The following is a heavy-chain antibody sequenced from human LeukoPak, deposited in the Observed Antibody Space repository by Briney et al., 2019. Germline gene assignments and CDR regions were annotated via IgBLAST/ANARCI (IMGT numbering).Heavy chain of an antibody. CDR1: GGSIGTYY. V-gene: IGHV4-59*13. D-gene: IGHD3-10*01. Sequence: SETLSLTCTVSGGSIGTYYWSWIRQPPGKGLEWIGYIYYSGSTNYNPSLKSRVTISVYTSKNQFSLKLSSVTAADTAVYYCAASYGSGSYATLDYWGQGTLVTVSS. CDR2: IYYSGST. J-gene: IGHJ4*02. CDR3: AASYGSGSYATLDY.